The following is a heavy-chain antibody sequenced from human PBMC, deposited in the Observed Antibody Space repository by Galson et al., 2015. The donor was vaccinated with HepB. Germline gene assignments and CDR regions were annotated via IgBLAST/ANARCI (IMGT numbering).Heavy chain of an antibody. Sequence: SLRLSCAASGFTFSSYWMHWVRQAPGEGLVWVSRINSDGSRTGYADSVKGRFTISRDNAKNTLYLQMNSLRAEDTAVYYCARDRCGGDCYYFDYWGQGTLVTVSS. CDR2: INSDGSRT. CDR1: GFTFSSYW. D-gene: IGHD2-21*02. J-gene: IGHJ4*02. CDR3: ARDRCGGDCYYFDY. V-gene: IGHV3-74*01.